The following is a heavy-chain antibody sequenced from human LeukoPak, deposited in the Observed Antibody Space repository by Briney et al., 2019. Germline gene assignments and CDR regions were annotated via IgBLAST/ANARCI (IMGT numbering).Heavy chain of an antibody. D-gene: IGHD4-11*01. CDR1: DDSITMYY. V-gene: IGHV4-59*01. Sequence: SETLSLTCTVSDDSITMYYWTWIRQPPGKGLEWIGYVDHTGSTKSNPSLNGRVSISRDTSKNLFSLRLRSVTAADTAVYFCARGRVSSSTWYSTYYYYFYMDVWGKGTTVTVSS. CDR2: VDHTGST. CDR3: ARGRVSSSTWYSTYYYYFYMDV. J-gene: IGHJ6*03.